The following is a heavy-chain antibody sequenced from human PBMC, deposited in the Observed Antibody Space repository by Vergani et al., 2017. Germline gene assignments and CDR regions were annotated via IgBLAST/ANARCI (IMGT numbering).Heavy chain of an antibody. CDR2: MYHSGST. D-gene: IGHD3-10*01. CDR1: GGSMSGYY. Sequence: QVRLQESGPGLVTPSETLSLTCSVSGGSMSGYYWSWIRQPPGKELEWIGYMYHSGSTNYNPPLETRVTISGYTAKDQFSLKLNSVTTADTAGYYCGSVADFYGLGSRLLDCWGEGILVTVSS. CDR3: GSVADFYGLGSRLLDC. V-gene: IGHV4-59*01. J-gene: IGHJ4*02.